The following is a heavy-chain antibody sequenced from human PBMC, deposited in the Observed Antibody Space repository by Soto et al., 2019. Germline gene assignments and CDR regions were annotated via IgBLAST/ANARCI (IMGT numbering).Heavy chain of an antibody. Sequence: SETLSLTCTVSGGSISSGGYCWSWIRQHPGKGLEWIGYIYYSGSTYYNPSLKSRVTISVDTSKNQFSLKLSSVTAADTAVYYCARGQRFRYHLPQIRWFDPWCQGTLVTVS. CDR3: ARGQRFRYHLPQIRWFDP. D-gene: IGHD2-2*01. V-gene: IGHV4-31*03. CDR1: GGSISSGGYC. CDR2: IYYSGST. J-gene: IGHJ5*02.